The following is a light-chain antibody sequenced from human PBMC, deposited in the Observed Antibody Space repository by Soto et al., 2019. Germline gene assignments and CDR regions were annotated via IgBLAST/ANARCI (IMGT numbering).Light chain of an antibody. CDR3: EQTYSNAIT. Sequence: DIQMTQSPSSLSASVGDRVTITCRASQSISSYLNWYQQKPGTAPNLLIYAASSLQSGVPSRFSGGGSGTDFTLTISSLQPEDFATYYCEQTYSNAITFGQGTRLEIK. CDR1: QSISSY. V-gene: IGKV1-39*01. J-gene: IGKJ5*01. CDR2: AAS.